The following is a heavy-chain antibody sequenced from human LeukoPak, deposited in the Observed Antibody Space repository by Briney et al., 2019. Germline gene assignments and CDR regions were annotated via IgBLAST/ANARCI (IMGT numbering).Heavy chain of an antibody. CDR1: GYTFTNYG. V-gene: IGHV1-18*01. Sequence: ASVKVSCKASGYTFTNYGVHWVRQAPGQELEWMGWISAYNGDTNYAQKLQGRVTMTTDTSTSTAYMELRSLRSDDTAVYYCAREPYDYVSRFDYWGQGTLVTVSS. CDR2: ISAYNGDT. J-gene: IGHJ4*02. CDR3: AREPYDYVSRFDY. D-gene: IGHD3-16*01.